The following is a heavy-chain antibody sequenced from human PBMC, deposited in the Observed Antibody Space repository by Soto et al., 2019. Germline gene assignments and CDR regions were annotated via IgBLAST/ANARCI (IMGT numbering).Heavy chain of an antibody. CDR2: INHSGST. Sequence: QVQLQQWGAGLLKPSETLSLTCAVYGGSFSGYYWSWIRQPPRKGLEWIGEINHSGSTNYNPSLKSRVTISVDTSKNQFSLKLSSVTAADTAVYYCARIGYCSSTSCSRGRRTYYYYMDVWGKGTTVTVSS. CDR1: GGSFSGYY. CDR3: ARIGYCSSTSCSRGRRTYYYYMDV. J-gene: IGHJ6*03. V-gene: IGHV4-34*01. D-gene: IGHD2-2*01.